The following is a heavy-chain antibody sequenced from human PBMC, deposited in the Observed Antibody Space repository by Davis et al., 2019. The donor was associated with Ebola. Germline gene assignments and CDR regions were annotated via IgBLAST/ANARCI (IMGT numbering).Heavy chain of an antibody. V-gene: IGHV3-48*02. J-gene: IGHJ6*02. CDR1: GFTFSSCS. CDR3: ARDPNTIFGVHFYYYGMDV. Sequence: GESLKISCAASGFTFSSCSMDWVRQAPGKGLEWVSYISSSSSTIFYADSVKGRFTISRDNAKNSLYLQMNSLRDEDTAVYYCARDPNTIFGVHFYYYGMDVWGQGTTVTVSS. D-gene: IGHD3-3*01. CDR2: ISSSSSTI.